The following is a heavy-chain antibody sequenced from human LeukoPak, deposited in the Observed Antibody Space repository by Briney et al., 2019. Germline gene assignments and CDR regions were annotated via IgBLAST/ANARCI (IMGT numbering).Heavy chain of an antibody. D-gene: IGHD2-2*02. CDR1: GGSFSSYY. CDR2: IYYSGST. CDR3: AREVPAAIPGGWFDP. Sequence: SETLSLTCTVSGGSFSSYYWSWIRQPPGKGLEWIGYIYYSGSTNYNPSLKSRVTISVDTSKNQFSLKLSSVTAADTAVYYCAREVPAAIPGGWFDPWGQGTLVTVCS. J-gene: IGHJ5*02. V-gene: IGHV4-59*01.